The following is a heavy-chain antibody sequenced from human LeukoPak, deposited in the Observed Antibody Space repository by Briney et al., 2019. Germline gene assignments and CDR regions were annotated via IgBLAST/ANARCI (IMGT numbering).Heavy chain of an antibody. CDR1: GGSISSGGYY. CDR3: ARMGVVVNWFDP. D-gene: IGHD2-15*01. J-gene: IGHJ5*02. V-gene: IGHV4-61*08. Sequence: PSETLSLTCTVSGGSISSGGYYWRWIRQNPGKGLEWIGYIYYSGSTNYNPSLKSRVTISVDTSKNQFSLKLSSVTAADTAVYYCARMGVVVNWFDPWGQGTLVTVSS. CDR2: IYYSGST.